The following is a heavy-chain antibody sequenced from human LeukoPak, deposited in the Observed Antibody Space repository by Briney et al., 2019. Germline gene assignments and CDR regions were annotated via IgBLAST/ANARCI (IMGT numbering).Heavy chain of an antibody. V-gene: IGHV3-30-3*01. CDR1: GFTFSSHA. Sequence: PGTFLRLSCATSGFTFSSHAMYWVRQAPGKGLEWVAIISYDGSNRYYTDSVKGRFTISRDNSKNTLYLQMNSLRGEDTAVYYCARDKTSSSTWYDYWGQGTLVTVSS. CDR3: ARDKTSSSTWYDY. J-gene: IGHJ4*02. D-gene: IGHD6-13*01. CDR2: ISYDGSNR.